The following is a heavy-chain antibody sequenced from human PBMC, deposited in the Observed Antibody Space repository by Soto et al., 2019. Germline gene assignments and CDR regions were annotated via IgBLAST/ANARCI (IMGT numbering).Heavy chain of an antibody. D-gene: IGHD6-13*01. Sequence: GESLKISCKGSGYSFTSYWISWVRQMPGKGLEWMGRIDPSDSYTNYSPSFQGHVTISADKSISTAYLQWSSLKASDTAMYYCAGLQASAGDNPLPLSYCGQGSLVPGSS. V-gene: IGHV5-10-1*01. CDR2: IDPSDSYT. J-gene: IGHJ1*01. CDR3: AGLQASAGDNPLPLSY. CDR1: GYSFTSYW.